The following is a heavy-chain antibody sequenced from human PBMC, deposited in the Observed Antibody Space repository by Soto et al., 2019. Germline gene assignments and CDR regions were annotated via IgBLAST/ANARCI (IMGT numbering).Heavy chain of an antibody. J-gene: IGHJ3*02. D-gene: IGHD2-2*01. CDR2: IYPGDSDT. V-gene: IGHV5-51*01. CDR3: ARLSLLEFVVVPAAPKFYAFDI. Sequence: PGESLKISCKGSGYSFTSYWIGWVRQMPGKGLEWMGIIYPGDSDTRYSPSFQGQVTISADKSISTAYLQWSSLKASDTAMFYCARLSLLEFVVVPAAPKFYAFDIWGQGTMVTVSS. CDR1: GYSFTSYW.